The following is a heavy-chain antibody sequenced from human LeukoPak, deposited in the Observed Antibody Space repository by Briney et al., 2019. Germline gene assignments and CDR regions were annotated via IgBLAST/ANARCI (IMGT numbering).Heavy chain of an antibody. CDR2: ITASGATT. D-gene: IGHD3-22*01. CDR1: GFTFSSHA. CDR3: AKAHYDSSGYYPGGY. V-gene: IGHV3-23*01. J-gene: IGHJ4*02. Sequence: GGSLRLSCAASGFTFSSHALSWVRQAPGKGLEWVSTITASGATTYYADSVKGRFTISRDNSKNTLYLQMNSLRAEDTAVYYCAKAHYDSSGYYPGGYWGQGTLVTVSS.